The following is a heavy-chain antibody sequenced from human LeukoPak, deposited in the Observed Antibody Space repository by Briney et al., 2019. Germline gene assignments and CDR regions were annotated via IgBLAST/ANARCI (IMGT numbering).Heavy chain of an antibody. CDR1: GASINRSSYS. CDR3: ARQPPYSSTFDI. Sequence: SETLSLTCTVSGASINRSSYSWAWLRQPPGKGLEWIGSMSHSESPYYNPSLRSRVTISVDTSKNQLSLRLTSVTAADRAVYYCARQPPYSSTFDIWGQGTMVTVS. J-gene: IGHJ3*02. V-gene: IGHV4-39*01. CDR2: MSHSESP. D-gene: IGHD2-21*01.